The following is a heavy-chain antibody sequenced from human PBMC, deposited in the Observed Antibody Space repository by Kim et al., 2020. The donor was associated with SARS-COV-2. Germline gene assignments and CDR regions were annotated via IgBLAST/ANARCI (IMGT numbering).Heavy chain of an antibody. Sequence: SVKGRFTISRDNPKNTLYLQMNSLRAEDTAVYYCAKTRGTMIVVVYYFDYWGQGTLVTVSS. D-gene: IGHD3-22*01. J-gene: IGHJ4*02. V-gene: IGHV3-23*01. CDR3: AKTRGTMIVVVYYFDY.